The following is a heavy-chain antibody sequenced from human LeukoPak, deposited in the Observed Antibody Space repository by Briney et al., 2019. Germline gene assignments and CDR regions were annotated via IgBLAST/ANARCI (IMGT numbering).Heavy chain of an antibody. J-gene: IGHJ3*01. Sequence: PGGSLRLSCAASGFSVSNTYMSWVRQAPGKGLEGVSVIYSGGNTSYTDSVKGRFAISRDNSKNTVFLQMNSLRAEDPAIYYSARFPWAHCSECWGQGTMVTVSS. CDR2: IYSGGNT. V-gene: IGHV3-53*01. CDR3: ARFPWAHCSEC. CDR1: GFSVSNTY. D-gene: IGHD2-15*01.